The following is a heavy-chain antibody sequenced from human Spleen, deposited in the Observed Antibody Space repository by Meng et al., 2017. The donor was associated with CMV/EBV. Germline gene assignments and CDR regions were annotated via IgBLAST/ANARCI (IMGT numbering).Heavy chain of an antibody. CDR1: GYTFSSYG. CDR3: ASDRTMRGVTLYYFDY. D-gene: IGHD3-16*01. J-gene: IGHJ4*02. V-gene: IGHV1-18*01. CDR2: ISAYNGNR. Sequence: ASVKVSCKASGYTFSSYGISWVRQAPGQGLEWMGWISAYNGNRNYAQKFQGRVTMTTDTSTSTAYMELRSLRSDDTAVYYCASDRTMRGVTLYYFDYWGQGTPVTVSS.